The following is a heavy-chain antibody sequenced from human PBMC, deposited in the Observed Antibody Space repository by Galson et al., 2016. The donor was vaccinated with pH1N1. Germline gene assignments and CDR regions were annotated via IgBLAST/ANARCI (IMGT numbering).Heavy chain of an antibody. Sequence: LRLSCAASGFTVSSNYMSWVRQAPGKGLEWVAFIRDDGSKKYYADSVKGRFTISRDSSKNTLYLQMNSLRAEDTAVYYCAKNQETRGGDCYWCSGCDDWGQGTLVTVSS. CDR1: GFTVSSNY. D-gene: IGHD2-21*02. CDR2: IRDDGSKK. J-gene: IGHJ4*02. CDR3: AKNQETRGGDCYWCSGCDD. V-gene: IGHV3-30*02.